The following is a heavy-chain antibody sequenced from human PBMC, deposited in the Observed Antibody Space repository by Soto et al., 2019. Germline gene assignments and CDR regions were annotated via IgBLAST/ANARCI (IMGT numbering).Heavy chain of an antibody. CDR2: INPILGIT. CDR3: ARGLAVADYYGMEV. J-gene: IGHJ6*02. V-gene: IGHV1-69*04. CDR1: GGTFSNDV. D-gene: IGHD6-19*01. Sequence: QVQLVQSGPEVKKPGSSVKVSCKVSGGTFSNDVINWVRHVPGQGLEWMGKINPILGITNSAQKFQGRATITADKSTHTAHMELSSLESKDTAVYYCARGLAVADYYGMEVWGQGTRVTVSS.